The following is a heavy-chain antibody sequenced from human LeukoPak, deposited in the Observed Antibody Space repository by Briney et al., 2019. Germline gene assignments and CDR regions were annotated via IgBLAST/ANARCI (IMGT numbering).Heavy chain of an antibody. D-gene: IGHD4-23*01. J-gene: IGHJ4*02. CDR1: GYRFTNYW. V-gene: IGHV5-51*01. CDR3: ARRPTGGNFYFDH. CDR2: IYPGDSDT. Sequence: GESLKISCQGSGYRFTNYWIGWVRQMPGKGLEWMGIIYPGDSDTRYSPSFQGQVTISADKSISTAYLQWSSLKASDTAMYYCARRPTGGNFYFDHWGQGTLVTVSS.